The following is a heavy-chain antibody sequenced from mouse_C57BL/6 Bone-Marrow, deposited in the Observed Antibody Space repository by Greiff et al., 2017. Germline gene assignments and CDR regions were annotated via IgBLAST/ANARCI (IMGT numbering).Heavy chain of an antibody. CDR2: INPSSGYT. CDR3: ARGRHWYFDV. CDR1: GYTFTSYW. Sequence: QVQLQQSGAELAKPGASVKLSCKASGYTFTSYWMHWVKQRPGQGLEWIGYINPSSGYTKYNQRFKDKATLTADKSSSTAYMQRSSLTYEDSAVYYCARGRHWYFDVWGTGTTVTVSS. J-gene: IGHJ1*03. V-gene: IGHV1-7*01.